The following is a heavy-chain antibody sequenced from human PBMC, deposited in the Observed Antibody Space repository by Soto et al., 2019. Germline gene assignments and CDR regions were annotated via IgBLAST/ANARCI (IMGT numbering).Heavy chain of an antibody. V-gene: IGHV4-59*01. Sequence: SDTLSLTCTVSGGSISSYYWRWIRQPPGKGLEWIGYIYYSGSTNYNPSLKSRVTISVDTSKNQFSLKLSSVTAADTAVYYCAREECELLNGAFDIWGQGTMVTVSS. D-gene: IGHD1-26*01. CDR1: GGSISSYY. CDR3: AREECELLNGAFDI. CDR2: IYYSGST. J-gene: IGHJ3*02.